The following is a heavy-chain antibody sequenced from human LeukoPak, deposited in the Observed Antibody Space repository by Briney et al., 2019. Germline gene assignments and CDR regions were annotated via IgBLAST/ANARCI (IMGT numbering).Heavy chain of an antibody. V-gene: IGHV1-46*01. CDR3: ASGARVYDSSGYYQPLDY. CDR2: INPSGGST. Sequence: GASVKVSCKASGYTFTSYYMHWVRQSPGQGLEWMGIINPSGGSTSYAPTFQGRGTLTWHMSTSTVYMELSSLRSEDTAVYYCASGARVYDSSGYYQPLDYWGQGTLVTVSS. J-gene: IGHJ4*02. CDR1: GYTFTSYY. D-gene: IGHD3-22*01.